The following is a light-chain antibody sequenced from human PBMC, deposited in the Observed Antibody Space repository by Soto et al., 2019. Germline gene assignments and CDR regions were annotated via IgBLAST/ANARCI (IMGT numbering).Light chain of an antibody. Sequence: DIVLTQSPGTLSLSPGERATLSCRASQSVSKNYLAWYQHKPGQAPRLLIDDASNRATGIPDRFSGSGSGTDFTLTISSLEPEDSAVYYCQQCATPPLTFGQGNKLEIK. J-gene: IGKJ1*01. CDR1: QSVSKNY. V-gene: IGKV3-20*01. CDR3: QQCATPPLT. CDR2: DAS.